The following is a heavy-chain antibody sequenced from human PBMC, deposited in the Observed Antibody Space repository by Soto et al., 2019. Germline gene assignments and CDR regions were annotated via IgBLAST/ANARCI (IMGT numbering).Heavy chain of an antibody. CDR1: RYSISGGSC. CDR3: AKADVMVVAGRTLDY. D-gene: IGHD6-19*01. Sequence: PSEPFSLTGTVSRYSISGGSCWRWLRQPPGMRPERTASVYVGGITTYNRCLKGRVTVSVDKSDNQFSLKLRSVTAADTAGYYCAKADVMVVAGRTLDYRRHGTLVTVSS. CDR2: VYVGGIT. V-gene: IGHV4-38-2*02. J-gene: IGHJ4*01.